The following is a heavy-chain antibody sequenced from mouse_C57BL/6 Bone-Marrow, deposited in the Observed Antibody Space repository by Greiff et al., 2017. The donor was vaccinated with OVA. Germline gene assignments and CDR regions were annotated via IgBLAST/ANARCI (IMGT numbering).Heavy chain of an antibody. J-gene: IGHJ4*01. CDR2: ISNGGGST. V-gene: IGHV5-12*01. CDR3: AIPPGGKRGYAMDY. Sequence: EVQVVESGGGLVQPGGSLKLSCAASGFTFSDYYMYWVRQTPEKRLEWVAYISNGGGSTYYPDTVKGRFTISRDNAKNTLYLQMSRLKSEDTAMYYCAIPPGGKRGYAMDYWGQGTSVTVSS. D-gene: IGHD2-1*01. CDR1: GFTFSDYY.